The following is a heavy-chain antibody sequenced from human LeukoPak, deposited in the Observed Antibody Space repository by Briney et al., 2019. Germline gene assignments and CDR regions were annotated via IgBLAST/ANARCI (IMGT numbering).Heavy chain of an antibody. CDR1: SASITSSPYF. CDR2: ISYSGST. D-gene: IGHD3-22*01. CDR3: ASLTTADAFDI. V-gene: IGHV4-39*07. J-gene: IGHJ3*02. Sequence: PSETLSLTCTVSSASITSSPYFWGWIRQSPGKGLEWIGSISYSGSTNYNPSLKSRVTISVDTSKNQFSLKLSSVTAADTAVFYCASLTTADAFDIWGQGTMVTVSS.